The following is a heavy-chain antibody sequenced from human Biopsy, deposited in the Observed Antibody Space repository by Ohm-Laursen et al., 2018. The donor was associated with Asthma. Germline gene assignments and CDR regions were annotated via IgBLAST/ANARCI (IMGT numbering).Heavy chain of an antibody. D-gene: IGHD2-15*01. V-gene: IGHV4-59*07. J-gene: IGHJ5*02. Sequence: DILSLTCPVSGGSIRSHDWTWIRLPPGKGLEYIGDVSHTGSTNYNPSLKSRVTMSLDTSKNQFSLRLTSVTPADTAVYYCVRLADCSGGACYSYGWFDPWGQGTRVTVSS. CDR1: GGSIRSHD. CDR3: VRLADCSGGACYSYGWFDP. CDR2: VSHTGST.